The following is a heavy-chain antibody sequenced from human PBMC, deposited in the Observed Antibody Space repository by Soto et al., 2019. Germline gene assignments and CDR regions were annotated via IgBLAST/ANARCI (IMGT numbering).Heavy chain of an antibody. D-gene: IGHD4-17*01. CDR3: ARALMTTVFGGAFDI. CDR1: GFTFSSYW. V-gene: IGHV3-7*03. Sequence: GGSLRLSCAASGFTFSSYWMSWVRQAPGKGLEWVANIKQDGSEKYYVDSVKGRFTISRDNAKNSLYLQMNSLRAEDTAVYYCARALMTTVFGGAFDIWGQGTMVTVS. J-gene: IGHJ3*02. CDR2: IKQDGSEK.